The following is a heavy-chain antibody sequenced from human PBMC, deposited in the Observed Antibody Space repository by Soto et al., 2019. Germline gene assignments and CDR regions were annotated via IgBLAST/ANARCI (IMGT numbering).Heavy chain of an antibody. CDR2: INHSGST. CDR3: ARGPGGVIVNGARGMPHSDAFDI. Sequence: SETLSLTCAVYGGSFSGYYWSWIRQPPGKGLEWIGEINHSGSTNYNPSLKSRVTISVDTSKNQFSLKLSSVTAADTAVYYCARGPGGVIVNGARGMPHSDAFDIWGQGAMVTVSS. V-gene: IGHV4-34*01. J-gene: IGHJ3*02. CDR1: GGSFSGYY. D-gene: IGHD3-16*02.